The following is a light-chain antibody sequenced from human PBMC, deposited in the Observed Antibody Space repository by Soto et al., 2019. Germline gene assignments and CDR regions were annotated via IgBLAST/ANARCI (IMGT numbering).Light chain of an antibody. CDR1: SSNIGGNS. J-gene: IGLJ1*01. CDR2: DDN. CDR3: GSWDSSLSAYV. Sequence: QSVMTQPPSVSAAPGQKVTISCSGSSSNIGGNSVSWYQQLPGTAPKLLIYDDNKRPSGIPDRFSGSKSGTSATLGITGFKTGDEADYYCGSWDSSLSAYVFGTGTNLTFL. V-gene: IGLV1-51*01.